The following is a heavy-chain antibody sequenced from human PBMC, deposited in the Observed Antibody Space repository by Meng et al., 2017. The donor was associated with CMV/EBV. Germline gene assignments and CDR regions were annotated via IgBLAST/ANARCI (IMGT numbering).Heavy chain of an antibody. CDR3: ARVVVVPAATTLRYYYYGMDV. CDR1: SYTLTSYG. CDR2: ISAYNGNT. J-gene: IGHJ6*02. V-gene: IGHV1-18*01. D-gene: IGHD2-2*01. Sequence: ASVKVSCKASSYTLTSYGISWVRQAPGQGLEWMGWISAYNGNTNYAQKLQGRVTMTTDTSTSTAYMELRSLRSDDTAVYYCARVVVVPAATTLRYYYYGMDVWGQGTTVTVSS.